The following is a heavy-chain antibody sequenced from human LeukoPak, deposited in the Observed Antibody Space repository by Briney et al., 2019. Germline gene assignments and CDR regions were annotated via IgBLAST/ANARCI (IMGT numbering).Heavy chain of an antibody. CDR3: ARGDDFWSGYYPYYYYYGMDV. D-gene: IGHD3-3*01. J-gene: IGHJ6*02. Sequence: GGSLRLSCAASGFTFSSYWMHWVRQAPGKGLVWVSRINSDGSSTSYADSVKGRFTISRDNAKNTLYLQMNSLRAEDTAVYYCARGDDFWSGYYPYYYYYGMDVWGQGTTVTVSS. CDR2: INSDGSST. V-gene: IGHV3-74*01. CDR1: GFTFSSYW.